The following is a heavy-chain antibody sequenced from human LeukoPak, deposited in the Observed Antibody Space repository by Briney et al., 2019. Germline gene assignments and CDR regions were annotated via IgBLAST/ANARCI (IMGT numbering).Heavy chain of an antibody. CDR3: AAIRSDYGDFGIDY. CDR2: ISGDGGST. CDR1: GFTFDDYA. J-gene: IGHJ4*02. D-gene: IGHD4-17*01. V-gene: IGHV3-43*02. Sequence: PGGSLRLSCAASGFTFDDYAMHWVRQAPGKGLEWVSLISGDGGSTYYADSVKGRFTISRDNSKNSLYLQMNSLRTEDTALYYCAAIRSDYGDFGIDYWGQGTLVTVSS.